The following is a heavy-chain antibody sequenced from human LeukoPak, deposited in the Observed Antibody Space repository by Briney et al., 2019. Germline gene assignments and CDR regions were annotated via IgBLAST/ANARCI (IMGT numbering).Heavy chain of an antibody. CDR3: ARGPVVAFDI. CDR1: GYTFTSYG. CDR2: IIPIFGTA. Sequence: SVKVSCKASGYTFTSYGISWVRQAPGQGLEWMGGIIPIFGTANYAQKFQGRVTITADESTSTAYMELSSLRSEDTAVYYCARGPVVAFDIWGQGTMVTVSS. V-gene: IGHV1-69*13. J-gene: IGHJ3*02.